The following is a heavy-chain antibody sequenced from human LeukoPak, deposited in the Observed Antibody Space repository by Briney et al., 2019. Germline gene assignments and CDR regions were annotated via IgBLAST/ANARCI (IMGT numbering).Heavy chain of an antibody. CDR2: IYYSGST. D-gene: IGHD6-13*01. CDR1: GGSISSGDYY. CDR3: ARGYSSSWHLNWFDP. J-gene: IGHJ5*02. Sequence: PSETLSLTCTVSGGSISSGDYYWSWIRQPPGKGLEWIGYIYYSGSTYYNPSLKSRVTISVDTSKNQFSLRLSSVTAADTAVYYCARGYSSSWHLNWFDPWGQGTLVTVSS. V-gene: IGHV4-30-4*01.